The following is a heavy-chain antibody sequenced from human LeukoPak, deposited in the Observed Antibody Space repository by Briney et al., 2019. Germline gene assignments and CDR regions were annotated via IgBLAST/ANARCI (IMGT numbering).Heavy chain of an antibody. V-gene: IGHV1-69*05. Sequence: SVKVSRQASGGTFSSYAISWVRQAPGQGLEWMGGIIPIFGTANYAQKFQGRVTITTDESTSTAYMELSSLRSEVTAVYYCARGVVEMATIENYYFDYWGQGTLVTVSS. D-gene: IGHD5-24*01. CDR3: ARGVVEMATIENYYFDY. CDR1: GGTFSSYA. J-gene: IGHJ4*02. CDR2: IIPIFGTA.